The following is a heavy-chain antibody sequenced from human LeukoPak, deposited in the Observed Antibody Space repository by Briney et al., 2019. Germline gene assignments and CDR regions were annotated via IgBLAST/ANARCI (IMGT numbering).Heavy chain of an antibody. D-gene: IGHD6-19*01. V-gene: IGHV4-34*01. CDR1: GGSFSGYY. J-gene: IGHJ4*02. Sequence: SETLSLTCAVYGGSFSGYYWSWIRQPPGKGLEWIGEINHSGSTNYNPSLKSRVTISVDTSENQFSLKLSSVTAADTAVYYCARGPATAGYSSGWYFPFDYWGQGTLVTVSS. CDR3: ARGPATAGYSSGWYFPFDY. CDR2: INHSGST.